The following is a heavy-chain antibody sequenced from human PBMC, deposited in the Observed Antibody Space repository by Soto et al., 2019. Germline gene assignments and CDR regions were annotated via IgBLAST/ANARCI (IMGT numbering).Heavy chain of an antibody. CDR1: KFTFSSYA. D-gene: IGHD1-26*01. CDR3: AKGEYSGSYTTFDY. CDR2: ISANGGST. V-gene: IGHV3-23*01. J-gene: IGHJ4*02. Sequence: GGSLRLSCAASKFTFSSYAMSWVRQAPGKGLEWVSTISANGGSTYYADSMKGRFTISRDNSKNTLYLQMNSLRAEDTAVYFCAKGEYSGSYTTFDYWGQGTLVTVSS.